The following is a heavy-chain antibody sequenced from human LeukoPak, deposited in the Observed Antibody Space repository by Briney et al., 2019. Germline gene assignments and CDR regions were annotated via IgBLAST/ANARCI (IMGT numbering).Heavy chain of an antibody. Sequence: PSETLSLTCTVSGGSISSSSYYWGWIRQPPGKGLEWIGSIYYSGSTYYNPSLKSRVTISVDTSKNQFSLKLSSVTAADTAVYYCARDRKLLRYFDWLPSDAFDIWGQGTMVTVSS. CDR1: GGSISSSSYY. D-gene: IGHD3-9*01. CDR2: IYYSGST. V-gene: IGHV4-39*07. J-gene: IGHJ3*02. CDR3: ARDRKLLRYFDWLPSDAFDI.